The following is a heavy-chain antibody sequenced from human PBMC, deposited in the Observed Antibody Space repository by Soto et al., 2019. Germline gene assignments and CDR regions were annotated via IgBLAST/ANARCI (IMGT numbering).Heavy chain of an antibody. Sequence: APVKVSCKASGYTFTSYGISWVRQAPGQGLEWMGWISAYNGNTNYAQKLQGRVTMTTDTSTSTAYMELRSLRSDDTAVYYCARAEWSITMIKENWFDPWGQGTLVTVSS. D-gene: IGHD3-22*01. CDR3: ARAEWSITMIKENWFDP. J-gene: IGHJ5*02. CDR1: GYTFTSYG. V-gene: IGHV1-18*01. CDR2: ISAYNGNT.